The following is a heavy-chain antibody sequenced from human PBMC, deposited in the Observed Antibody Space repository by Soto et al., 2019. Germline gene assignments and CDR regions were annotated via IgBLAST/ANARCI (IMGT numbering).Heavy chain of an antibody. J-gene: IGHJ6*04. CDR1: GDSVTSGSYY. V-gene: IGHV4-61*01. CDR2: ISFSGRT. D-gene: IGHD3-16*01. Sequence: SETLSLTCTVSGDSVTSGSYYWTWIRQPPGEGLERIGYISFSGRTNYNSSLKSRVTISVDTSTTQFSLKLSSVTAADTAVYSCVRDYVCSDYYFNGIDGWAKGIT. CDR3: VRDYVCSDYYFNGIDG.